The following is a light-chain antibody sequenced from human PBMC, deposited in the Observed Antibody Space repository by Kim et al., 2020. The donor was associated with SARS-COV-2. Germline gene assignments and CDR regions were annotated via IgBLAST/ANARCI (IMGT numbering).Light chain of an antibody. CDR2: AAS. V-gene: IGKV1-39*01. Sequence: SASVGDSVTITGRASKSIANYLNWYQHKPGKVPNLLSHAASTLQSGVPSRFSGSGSGTDFTLTISGLQPDEFATYYCQHSDDAPYSFGQGTKLEI. CDR3: QHSDDAPYS. CDR1: KSIANY. J-gene: IGKJ2*03.